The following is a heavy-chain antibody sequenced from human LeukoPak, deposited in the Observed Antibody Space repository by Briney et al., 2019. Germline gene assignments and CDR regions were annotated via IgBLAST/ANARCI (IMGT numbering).Heavy chain of an antibody. CDR1: GFSFREHW. Sequence: PGGSLRLSCTVSGFSFREHWMSWVRQAPGKGLEGLSYISGSGSITYYADSVKGRFTISRDNAKNSLYLHMNSLRAEDTAVYYCARDGRAQLWDDYYYYYGLDVWGQGTTVTVSS. J-gene: IGHJ6*02. CDR2: ISGSGSIT. CDR3: ARDGRAQLWDDYYYYYGLDV. D-gene: IGHD6-13*01. V-gene: IGHV3-11*04.